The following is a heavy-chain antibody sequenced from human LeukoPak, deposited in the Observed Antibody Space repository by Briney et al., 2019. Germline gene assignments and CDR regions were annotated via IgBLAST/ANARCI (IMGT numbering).Heavy chain of an antibody. V-gene: IGHV3-9*01. CDR1: GFTFDDYA. CDR3: AKDTGD. D-gene: IGHD3-10*01. J-gene: IGHJ4*02. CDR2: ISWNSGSI. Sequence: GGSLRLSCAASGFTFDDYAMHWVRQAPGKGLEWVSGISWNSGSIGYADSVKGRFTISRDNAKNSLYLQMNSLRAEDTALYYCAKDTGDWGQGTLVTVSS.